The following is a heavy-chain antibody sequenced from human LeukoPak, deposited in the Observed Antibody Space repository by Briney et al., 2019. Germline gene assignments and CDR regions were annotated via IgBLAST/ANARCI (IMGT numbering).Heavy chain of an antibody. CDR1: GGSFSGYY. D-gene: IGHD3-10*01. CDR2: INHSEST. V-gene: IGHV4-34*01. CDR3: ARGPGHLWFGESDY. J-gene: IGHJ4*02. Sequence: SETLSLTCAVYGGSFSGYYWSWIRQPPGKGLEWIGEINHSESTNYNPSLKSRVTISVDTSKNQFSLKLSSVTAADTAVYYCARGPGHLWFGESDYWGQGTLVTVSS.